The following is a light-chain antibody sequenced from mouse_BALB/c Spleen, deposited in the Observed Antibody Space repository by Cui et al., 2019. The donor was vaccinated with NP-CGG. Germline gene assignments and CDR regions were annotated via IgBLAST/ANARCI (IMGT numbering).Light chain of an antibody. CDR2: VTN. CDR1: TGAVTTSNY. J-gene: IGLJ1*01. CDR3: ALWYSNHWV. Sequence: QAVVTQESALTTSPGETVTLTCRSSTGAVTTSNYANWVQEKPHHLFTGLIGVTNNRAPGVPARFSGSLIGDKAALTITGAQTEDEAIYFCALWYSNHWVFGGGTKLTVL. V-gene: IGLV1*01.